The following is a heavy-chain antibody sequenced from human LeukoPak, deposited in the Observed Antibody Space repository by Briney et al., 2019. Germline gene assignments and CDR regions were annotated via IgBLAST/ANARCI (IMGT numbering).Heavy chain of an antibody. D-gene: IGHD2-2*01. CDR2: INPNSGGT. Sequence: ASVKVSCKASGYTFTGYYMHSVRQAPGQGLEWMGWINPNSGGTNYAQTFQGRVTITRDTSISTAYMELSRPRSDGTAVYYCARGVLIVVGPAGNCFDPWGQGTLVSVSS. CDR1: GYTFTGYY. CDR3: ARGVLIVVGPAGNCFDP. J-gene: IGHJ5*02. V-gene: IGHV1-2*02.